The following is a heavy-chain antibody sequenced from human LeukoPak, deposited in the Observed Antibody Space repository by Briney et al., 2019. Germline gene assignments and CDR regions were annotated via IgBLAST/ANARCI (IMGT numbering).Heavy chain of an antibody. J-gene: IGHJ3*02. CDR1: GASITSCY. V-gene: IGHV4-4*07. CDR3: DGANWEEPNDAFDT. Sequence: SETLSLTCDVSGASITSCYWSWVRQSAGKGLEWIGRLYTTGTTNYNPSLKSRVVMSGDSSKNQLSLTLTSVTAADTAAYVRDGANWEEPNDAFDTWGPGAPVTVSS. CDR2: LYTTGTT. D-gene: IGHD5-24*01.